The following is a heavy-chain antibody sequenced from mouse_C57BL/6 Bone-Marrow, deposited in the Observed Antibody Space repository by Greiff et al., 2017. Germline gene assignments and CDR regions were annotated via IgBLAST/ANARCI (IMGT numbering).Heavy chain of an antibody. D-gene: IGHD4-1*01. Sequence: VQLQQPGAELVKPGASVKLSCKASGYTFTSYWMHWVKQRPGQGLEWIGMIHPNSGSTNYNEKFKSKATLTVDKSSSTAYMQLSSLTSEDSAVYYCARANWDDWYFDGWGTGTTVTVSS. V-gene: IGHV1-64*01. CDR1: GYTFTSYW. CDR2: IHPNSGST. J-gene: IGHJ1*03. CDR3: ARANWDDWYFDG.